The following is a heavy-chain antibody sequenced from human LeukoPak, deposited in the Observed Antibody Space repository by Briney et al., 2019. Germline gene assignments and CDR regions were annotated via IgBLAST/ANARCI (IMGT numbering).Heavy chain of an antibody. J-gene: IGHJ4*02. Sequence: PSGTLSLTCAVPGGSISSSNWWSWVRQAPGKGLEWVSTISASGGSTFYADSVKGRFTISRDISKNTLYLQLNSLKAEDTAVYYCAKNQWDSSGWYERTWGQGTLVTVSS. CDR1: GGSISSSN. CDR2: ISASGGST. D-gene: IGHD6-19*01. CDR3: AKNQWDSSGWYERT. V-gene: IGHV3-23*01.